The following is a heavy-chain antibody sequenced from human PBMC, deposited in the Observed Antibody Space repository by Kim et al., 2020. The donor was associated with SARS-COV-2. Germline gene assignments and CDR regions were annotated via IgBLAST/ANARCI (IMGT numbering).Heavy chain of an antibody. J-gene: IGHJ4*02. Sequence: TDYADSVQCRFTSSRDSSKNTVYLQMNRRRAEDTAVYYCASGRDLQPPVEYWGQGTAVTVSS. CDR3: ASGRDLQPPVEY. D-gene: IGHD1-1*01. V-gene: IGHV3-66*01. CDR2: T.